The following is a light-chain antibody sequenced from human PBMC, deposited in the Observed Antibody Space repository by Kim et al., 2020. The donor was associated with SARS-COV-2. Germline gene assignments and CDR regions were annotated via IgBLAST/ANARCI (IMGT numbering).Light chain of an antibody. Sequence: SVSPRQTASNTCSGDKLGNKYACWYQQKPGQSPVLVIYQDSKRPSGIPERFSGSNSGNTATLTISGTQAMDEADYYCQAWDSSVVFGGGTQLTVL. CDR1: KLGNKY. CDR3: QAWDSSVV. J-gene: IGLJ2*01. CDR2: QDS. V-gene: IGLV3-1*01.